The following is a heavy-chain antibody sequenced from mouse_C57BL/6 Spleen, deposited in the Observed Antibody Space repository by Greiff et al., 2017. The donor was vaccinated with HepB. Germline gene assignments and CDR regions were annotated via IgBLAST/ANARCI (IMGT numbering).Heavy chain of an antibody. V-gene: IGHV1-80*01. D-gene: IGHD2-5*01. CDR3: ARRGYSNYAWFAY. Sequence: VKLQESGAELVKPGASVKISCKASGYAFSSYWMNWVKQRPGKGLEWIGQIYPGDGDTNYNGKFKGKATLTADKSSSTAYMQLSSLTSEDSAVYFCARRGYSNYAWFAYWGQGTLVTVSA. CDR2: IYPGDGDT. J-gene: IGHJ3*01. CDR1: GYAFSSYW.